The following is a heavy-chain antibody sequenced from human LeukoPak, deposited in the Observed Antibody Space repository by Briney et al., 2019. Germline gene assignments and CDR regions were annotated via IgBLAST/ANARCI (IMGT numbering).Heavy chain of an antibody. V-gene: IGHV3-23*01. CDR3: ARDQDFYKWVDP. Sequence: PGGSLRLSCAASGFTFSSFALSWVRQAPGKGLEWISGISGSGGRTDYADSVKGRFTISRDNSKNTLYLQMSSLRADDTALYYCARDQDFYKWVDPWGQGTLVTVSS. CDR2: ISGSGGRT. J-gene: IGHJ5*02. CDR1: GFTFSSFA. D-gene: IGHD2/OR15-2a*01.